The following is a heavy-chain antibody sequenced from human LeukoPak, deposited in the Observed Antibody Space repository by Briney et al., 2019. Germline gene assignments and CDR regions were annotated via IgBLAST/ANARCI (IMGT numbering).Heavy chain of an antibody. V-gene: IGHV4-39*01. CDR3: ARHLGVYGRNLDY. D-gene: IGHD4-23*01. CDR1: GGSISSSSYY. CDR2: IYYSGST. J-gene: IGHJ4*02. Sequence: SETLSLTCTVSGGSISSSSYYWGWIRQPPGKGLEWIGSIYYSGSTYYNPSLKSRVTISVDTSKNQFSLKLSSVTAADTAVYYCARHLGVYGRNLDYWGQGILVTVSS.